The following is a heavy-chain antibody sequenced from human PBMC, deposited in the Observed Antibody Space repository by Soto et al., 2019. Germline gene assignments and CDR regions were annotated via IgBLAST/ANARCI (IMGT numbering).Heavy chain of an antibody. CDR2: ISPSGSP. J-gene: IGHJ5*02. CDR3: TRGVLA. D-gene: IGHD2-8*01. V-gene: IGHV4-30-2*01. Sequence: SETLSLTCSVSGGSVNSGGYSWSWIRQPPGKGLEWIGFISPSGSPAYNPSLKSRVTISVDRSNNQISLEISSVTAADTAVYYCTRGVLAWGPGTLVPVSS. CDR1: GGSVNSGGYS.